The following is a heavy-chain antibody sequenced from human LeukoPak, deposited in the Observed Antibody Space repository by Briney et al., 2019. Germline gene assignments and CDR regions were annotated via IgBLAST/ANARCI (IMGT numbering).Heavy chain of an antibody. V-gene: IGHV4-34*01. CDR2: INHSGST. CDR3: ASGGHKSFDY. J-gene: IGHJ4*02. CDR1: GGSFSGYY. Sequence: SETLSLTCAVYGGSFSGYYWSWIRQPPGKGLEWIGEINHSGSTNYNPSLKSRVTISVDTSKNQFSLKLSSVTAADTAVYYCASGGHKSFDYWGQGTLVTVSS.